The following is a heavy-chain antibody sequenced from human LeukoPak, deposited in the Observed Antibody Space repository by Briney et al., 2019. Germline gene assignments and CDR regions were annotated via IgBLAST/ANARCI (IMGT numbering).Heavy chain of an antibody. J-gene: IGHJ4*02. CDR2: INPDGSIR. CDR1: GLTFSTYW. Sequence: GGSLRLSCAASGLTFSTYWMHWVRQAPGKGLAWVARINPDGSIRTYANSVQGRVTISRDTAKGTLFLQMNSLRAEDTAVYYCAREARVGGALQYWGQGTPVTVSS. D-gene: IGHD1-26*01. CDR3: AREARVGGALQY. V-gene: IGHV3-74*03.